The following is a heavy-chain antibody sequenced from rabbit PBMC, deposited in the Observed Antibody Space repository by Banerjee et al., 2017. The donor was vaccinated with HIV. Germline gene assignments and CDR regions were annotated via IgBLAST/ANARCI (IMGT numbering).Heavy chain of an antibody. CDR3: ARGDYNDYGPYKL. CDR2: IYTGDGST. D-gene: IGHD2-1*01. V-gene: IGHV1S40*01. Sequence: QSLEESGGDLVKPGASLTLTCTASGFSFSSDYDMCWVRQAPGKGLEWIACIYTGDGSTYYASWAKGRFTISKTSSTTVTLQMTSLTAADTATYFCARGDYNDYGPYKLWGQGTLVTVS. J-gene: IGHJ3*01. CDR1: GFSFSSDYD.